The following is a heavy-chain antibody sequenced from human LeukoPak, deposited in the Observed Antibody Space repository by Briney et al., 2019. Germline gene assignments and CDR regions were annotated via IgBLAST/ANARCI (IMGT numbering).Heavy chain of an antibody. Sequence: MTSETLSLTCTVSGGSISRSNWWSWVRQSPGKGLEWIGEIYDNGSTNYKSSLKSRVTISVDKSKNQFFLNLSSVTAADTAVYYCARGNRFKRMYSSSWYGDYWGQGTLVTVSS. CDR1: GGSISRSNW. CDR3: ARGNRFKRMYSSSWYGDY. CDR2: IYDNGST. J-gene: IGHJ4*02. V-gene: IGHV4-4*02. D-gene: IGHD6-13*01.